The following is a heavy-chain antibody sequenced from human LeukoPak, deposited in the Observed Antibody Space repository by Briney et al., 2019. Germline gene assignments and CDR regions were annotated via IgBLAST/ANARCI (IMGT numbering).Heavy chain of an antibody. CDR2: VSGGGGST. V-gene: IGHV3-23*01. CDR1: GFTFSTYA. J-gene: IGHJ4*02. CDR3: AKRKDSGGYYFFDY. Sequence: EGSLRLSCAASGFTFSTYAMTWVRQAPGKGLEWVSGVSGGGGSTYYADSVKGRFTISRDNSKNTLYLQMNSLRAEDTAVYYCAKRKDSGGYYFFDYWGQGTLVTVSS. D-gene: IGHD3-22*01.